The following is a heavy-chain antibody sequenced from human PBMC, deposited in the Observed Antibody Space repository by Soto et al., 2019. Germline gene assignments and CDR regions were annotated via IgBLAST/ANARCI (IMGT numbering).Heavy chain of an antibody. CDR1: GFTFDDYA. Sequence: EVQLVESGGGLVQPGRSLRLSCAASGFTFDDYAMHWVRQAPGKGLEWVSGISWNSGSIGYADSVKGRFTISRDNAKNSLYLQMNSLRAEDTALYYCAKDYIAARKGGFDYWGQGTLVTVSS. CDR3: AKDYIAARKGGFDY. V-gene: IGHV3-9*01. CDR2: ISWNSGSI. J-gene: IGHJ4*02. D-gene: IGHD6-6*01.